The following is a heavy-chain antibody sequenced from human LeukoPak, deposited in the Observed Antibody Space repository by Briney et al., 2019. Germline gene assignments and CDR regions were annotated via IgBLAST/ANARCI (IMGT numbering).Heavy chain of an antibody. D-gene: IGHD6-19*01. J-gene: IGHJ6*02. Sequence: ASVKVSCKASGYSFTGYFMHWVRQAPGQGLEWMGWISAYNGNTNYAQKLQGRVTMTTDTSTSTAYMELRSLRSDDTAVYYCARDCQWLVRKYYYGMDVWGQGTTVTVSS. CDR1: GYSFTGYF. V-gene: IGHV1-18*01. CDR3: ARDCQWLVRKYYYGMDV. CDR2: ISAYNGNT.